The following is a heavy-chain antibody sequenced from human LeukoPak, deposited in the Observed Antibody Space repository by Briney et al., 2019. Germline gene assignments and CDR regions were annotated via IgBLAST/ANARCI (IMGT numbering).Heavy chain of an antibody. CDR1: GGSISSYY. CDR3: ARDSRGTGSYSYYFDY. CDR2: IYYSGST. D-gene: IGHD3-10*01. Sequence: KSSETLSLTCTVSGGSISSYYWSWIRQPPGKGLEWIGYIYYSGSTNYNPSLKSRVTISVDTSKNQFSLKLSSVTAADTAVYYCARDSRGTGSYSYYFDYWGQGTLVTVSS. J-gene: IGHJ4*02. V-gene: IGHV4-59*12.